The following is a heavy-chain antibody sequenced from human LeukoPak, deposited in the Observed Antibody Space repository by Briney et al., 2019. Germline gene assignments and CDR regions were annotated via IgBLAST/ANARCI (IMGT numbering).Heavy chain of an antibody. CDR2: MNPNSGNT. V-gene: IGHV1-8*01. D-gene: IGHD3-10*01. CDR1: GYTFTSYD. CDR3: ARTHAMVRGVTHPQGFDY. J-gene: IGHJ4*02. Sequence: APVKVSCKASGYTFTSYDINWVRQATGQGLEWMGWMNPNSGNTGYAQKFQGRVTMTRNTSISTAYMELSSLRSEDTAVYYCARTHAMVRGVTHPQGFDYWGQGTLVTVSS.